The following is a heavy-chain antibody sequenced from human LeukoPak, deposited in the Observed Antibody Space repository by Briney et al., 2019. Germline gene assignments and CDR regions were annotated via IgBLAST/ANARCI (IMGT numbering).Heavy chain of an antibody. D-gene: IGHD6-19*01. V-gene: IGHV4-59*01. Sequence: NPSETLSLTCTVSGGSISSYYWSWIRQPPGKGLEWIGYIHYSGSTNYIPSLKSRVTISVDTSRNQFSLSLSSVTAADTAVYYCARASNTGWYAVFWGQGTLVTVSS. CDR3: ARASNTGWYAVF. CDR2: IHYSGST. J-gene: IGHJ4*02. CDR1: GGSISSYY.